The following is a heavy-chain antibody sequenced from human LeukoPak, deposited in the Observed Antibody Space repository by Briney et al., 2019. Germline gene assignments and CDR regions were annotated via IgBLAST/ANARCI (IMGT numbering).Heavy chain of an antibody. CDR2: ISSSSSYI. CDR1: GFTFSSYS. J-gene: IGHJ5*02. CDR3: ARDLSGLYNWFDP. Sequence: GGSLRLSCAASGFTFSSYSMNWVRQAPGKGLEWVSSISSSSSYIYYADSVKGRFTISRDNAKNLLYLQMNSLRAEDTAVYYCARDLSGLYNWFDPWGQGTLVTVSS. D-gene: IGHD5-12*01. V-gene: IGHV3-21*01.